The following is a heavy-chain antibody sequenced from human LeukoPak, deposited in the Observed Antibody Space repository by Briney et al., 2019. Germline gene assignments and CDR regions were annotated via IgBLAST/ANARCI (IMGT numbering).Heavy chain of an antibody. Sequence: ASVKASCKASGYTFTSYGISWVRQAPGQGLERMGWISAYNGNTNYAQKLQGRVTMTTDTSTSTAYMELRSLRSDDTAVYYCARFYGIAAGGQDAFDIWGQGTLVTVSS. V-gene: IGHV1-18*01. CDR1: GYTFTSYG. CDR3: ARFYGIAAGGQDAFDI. CDR2: ISAYNGNT. J-gene: IGHJ3*02. D-gene: IGHD6-13*01.